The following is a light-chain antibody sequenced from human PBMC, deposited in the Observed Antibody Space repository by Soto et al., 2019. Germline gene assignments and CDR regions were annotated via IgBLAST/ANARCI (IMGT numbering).Light chain of an antibody. CDR1: SSDVGGYNY. J-gene: IGLJ3*02. Sequence: QSAQTQPASVSGSPGQSITISCTGTSSDVGGYNYVSWYQQHPGKAPKLVIYGVSYRPSGVSARFSGSKFQNTASLTISGLQAEDEADYYCSSYRSGSVVLFGGGTKLTVL. V-gene: IGLV2-14*01. CDR3: SSYRSGSVVL. CDR2: GVS.